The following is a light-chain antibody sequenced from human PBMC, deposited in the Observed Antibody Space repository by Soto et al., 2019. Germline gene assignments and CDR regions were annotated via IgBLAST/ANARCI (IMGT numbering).Light chain of an antibody. J-gene: IGKJ1*01. CDR3: QHYNSYSEA. CDR2: KAS. Sequence: DIQITQSPSTLSGSVGDRVAITCRASQTISSSLAWYQQKPGKAPKLLIYKASTLKSGVPSRFSGSGSGTEFTLTISSLQPDDFATYYCQHYNSYSEAFGQGTKVDIK. V-gene: IGKV1-5*03. CDR1: QTISSS.